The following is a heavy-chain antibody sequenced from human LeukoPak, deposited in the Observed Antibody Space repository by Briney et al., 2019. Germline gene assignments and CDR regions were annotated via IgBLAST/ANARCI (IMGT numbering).Heavy chain of an antibody. CDR2: IYYSGST. CDR3: ARGVHGDYRWYFDL. J-gene: IGHJ2*01. CDR1: GGSISSYY. Sequence: SETLSLTCTVSGGSISSYYWSWIRQPPGKGLEWIGYIYYSGSTNYNPSLKSRVTISVDTSKNKFSLKLSAVTAADTAVYYCARGVHGDYRWYFDLWGRGTLVTVSS. D-gene: IGHD4-17*01. V-gene: IGHV4-59*01.